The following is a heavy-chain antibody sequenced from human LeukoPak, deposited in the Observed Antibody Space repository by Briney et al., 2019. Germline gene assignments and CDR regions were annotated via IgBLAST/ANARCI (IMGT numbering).Heavy chain of an antibody. CDR2: INPNGGTT. CDR3: ARDYGSGSYYDHNWFDP. CDR1: GYTFTNNY. Sequence: ASVKVSCKASGYTFTNNYLHWVRQAPGQGLEWVGIINPNGGTTDYAQMFQGRVTITRDTSTSTVYMELSSLRSEDTAVYYCARDYGSGSYYDHNWFDPWGQGTLVTVSS. J-gene: IGHJ5*02. D-gene: IGHD3-10*01. V-gene: IGHV1-46*01.